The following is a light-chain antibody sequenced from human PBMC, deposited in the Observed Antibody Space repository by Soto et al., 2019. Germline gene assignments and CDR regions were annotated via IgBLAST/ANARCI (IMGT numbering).Light chain of an antibody. V-gene: IGKV3D-15*03. CDR1: QSVGSG. CDR3: QQDNGTPLT. CDR2: DIS. Sequence: EIVMTQSPATLSASPGERATLSCRASQSVGSGLAWYQQKPVQAPRLVIYDISSRASGVPTRISGSGSGTEFTLTISILQSEDFAVYCCQQDNGTPLTFGGGTKVDIK. J-gene: IGKJ4*01.